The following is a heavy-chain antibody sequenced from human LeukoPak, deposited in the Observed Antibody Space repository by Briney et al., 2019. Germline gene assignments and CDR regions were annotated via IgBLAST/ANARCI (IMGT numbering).Heavy chain of an antibody. Sequence: SLKVSCKASGGTFSTYAISWVRQAPGQGLEWMGGIIPIFGTAKYAQKVQGRVTITTDEATSTAYRELSSLRSEDTAVYYCARTNWNYHWFDPWGQGTLVTVSS. CDR1: GGTFSTYA. V-gene: IGHV1-69*05. D-gene: IGHD1-7*01. J-gene: IGHJ5*02. CDR2: IIPIFGTA. CDR3: ARTNWNYHWFDP.